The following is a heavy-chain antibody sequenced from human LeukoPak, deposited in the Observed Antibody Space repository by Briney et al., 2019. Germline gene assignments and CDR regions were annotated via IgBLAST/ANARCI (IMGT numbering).Heavy chain of an antibody. CDR3: ARGGARSSSYYYYGMDV. J-gene: IGHJ6*02. CDR2: IDSSSSTI. D-gene: IGHD6-13*01. V-gene: IGHV3-48*01. Sequence: AGGSLRLSCAASGFDFSTYSMHWVRRAPGGGLEWLSYIDSSSSTIYYADSVKGRFTISRDNAKNSLYLQMNSLRAEDTAVFYCARGGARSSSYYYYGMDVWGLGTTVTVSS. CDR1: GFDFSTYS.